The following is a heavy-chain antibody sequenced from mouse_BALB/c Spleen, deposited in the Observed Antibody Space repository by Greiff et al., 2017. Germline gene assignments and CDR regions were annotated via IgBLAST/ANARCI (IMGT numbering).Heavy chain of an antibody. Sequence: VQLKESGPGLVKPSQSLSLTCTVTGYSITSDYAWNWIRQFPGNKLEWMGYISYSGSTSYNPSLKSRISITRDTSKNQFFLQLNSVTTEDTATYYCARWRDERFAYWGQGTLVTVSA. D-gene: IGHD3-3*01. J-gene: IGHJ3*01. V-gene: IGHV3-2*02. CDR3: ARWRDERFAY. CDR2: ISYSGST. CDR1: GYSITSDYA.